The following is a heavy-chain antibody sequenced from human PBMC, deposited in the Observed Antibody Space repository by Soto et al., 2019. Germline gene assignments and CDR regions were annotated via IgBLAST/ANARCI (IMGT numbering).Heavy chain of an antibody. J-gene: IGHJ4*02. V-gene: IGHV4-61*01. Sequence: PSETLSLTCTVSGGSVSSGSYYWSWIRQPPGKGLEGIGYIYYSGSTNYNPSLKSRVTISVDTSKNQCSLKLSSVTAADTAVYYCAREIVVVPAAHPPLIAAAYDYWGQGTLVTVSS. CDR2: IYYSGST. CDR3: AREIVVVPAAHPPLIAAAYDY. D-gene: IGHD2-2*01. CDR1: GGSVSSGSYY.